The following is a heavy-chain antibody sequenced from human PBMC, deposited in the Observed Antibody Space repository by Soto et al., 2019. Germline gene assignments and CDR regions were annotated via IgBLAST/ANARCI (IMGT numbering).Heavy chain of an antibody. CDR2: ITDTGGDA. D-gene: IGHD3-3*01. J-gene: IGHJ4*02. CDR3: ARRSWRGRADY. CDR1: GITFGSRA. V-gene: IGHV3-23*01. Sequence: GGSLRLSCVASGITFGSRAMSWVRQAPGEGLEWVSTITDTGGDAKYADSVRGRFTVSRDNAENTLSLELNSLRVEDTAIYYCARRSWRGRADYWGQGILVTVSS.